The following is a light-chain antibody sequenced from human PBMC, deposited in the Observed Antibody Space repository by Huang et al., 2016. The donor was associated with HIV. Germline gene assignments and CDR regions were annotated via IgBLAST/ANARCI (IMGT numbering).Light chain of an antibody. J-gene: IGKJ2*01. CDR1: QSISTN. V-gene: IGKV3-15*01. Sequence: EIVMTQSPATLSVSPGERATLSCRASQSISTNLGWFQQKPGQAPRLLIYGASTRATGIPARFSGSGSGTEFTLTISSLQSEDFAIYYCQQFNTWPLTFGQGTQLDMK. CDR3: QQFNTWPLT. CDR2: GAS.